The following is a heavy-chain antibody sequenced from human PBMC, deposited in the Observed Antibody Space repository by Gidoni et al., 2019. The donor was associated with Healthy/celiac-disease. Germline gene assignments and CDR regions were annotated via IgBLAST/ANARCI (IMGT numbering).Heavy chain of an antibody. V-gene: IGHV3-48*03. Sequence: EVQLVESGGGLVQPGGSLRLSCAASGFPFSSYEMNWFRQAPGKVLEWVSYMSSSGSTIYYADSVKGRFTISRDNAKNSLYLQMNSLRAEDTAVYYCARDFGFWSGYYYGMDVWGQGTTVTVSS. J-gene: IGHJ6*02. CDR1: GFPFSSYE. CDR3: ARDFGFWSGYYYGMDV. CDR2: MSSSGSTI. D-gene: IGHD3-3*01.